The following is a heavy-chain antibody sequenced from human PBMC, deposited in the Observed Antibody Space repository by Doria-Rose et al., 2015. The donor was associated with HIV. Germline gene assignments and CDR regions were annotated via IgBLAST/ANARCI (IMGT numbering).Heavy chain of an antibody. CDR1: VVSLSSPGMG. D-gene: IGHD6-13*01. CDR3: ARIESSRWYHKYYFDF. J-gene: IGHJ4*02. CDR2: IFSDDER. V-gene: IGHV2-26*01. Sequence: QITLKESGPVLVKPTETLTPTCTVSVVSLSSPGMGVSWIRQPPGKALEWLANIFSDDERSYKTSLKSRLTISRGTSKSQVVLTMTDMDPVDTATYYCARIESSRWYHKYYFDFWGQGTLVIVSA.